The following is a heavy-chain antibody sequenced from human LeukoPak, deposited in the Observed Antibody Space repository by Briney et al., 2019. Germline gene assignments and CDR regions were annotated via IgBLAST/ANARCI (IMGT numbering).Heavy chain of an antibody. CDR1: GFTLSNYG. Sequence: GGSLRLSCAASGFTLSNYGMSWVRQAPGKGLEWVAYIKQDGSDKYNVDSVKGRFTISRDNAKNSVYLQMNSLRAEDTAVYYCARGYSGIWGQGTMVIVSS. D-gene: IGHD1-14*01. CDR2: IKQDGSDK. V-gene: IGHV3-7*01. J-gene: IGHJ3*02. CDR3: ARGYSGI.